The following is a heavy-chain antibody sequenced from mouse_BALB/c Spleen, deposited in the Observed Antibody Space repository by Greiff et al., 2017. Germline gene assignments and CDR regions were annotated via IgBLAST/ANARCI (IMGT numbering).Heavy chain of an antibody. CDR1: GFTFSSYG. Sequence: EVQGVESGGDLVKPGGSLKLSCAASGFTFSSYGMSWVRQTPEKRLEWVATISSGGSYTYYPDSVKGRFTMSRDNAKNTLYLQMSSLKSEDTAMYYGARHLRPPYYAMDYWGQGTSVTVSS. D-gene: IGHD1-2*01. CDR2: ISSGGSYT. CDR3: ARHLRPPYYAMDY. J-gene: IGHJ4*01. V-gene: IGHV5-6*01.